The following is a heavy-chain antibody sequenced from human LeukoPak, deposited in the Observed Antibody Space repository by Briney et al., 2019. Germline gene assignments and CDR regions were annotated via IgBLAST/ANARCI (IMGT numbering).Heavy chain of an antibody. CDR3: ARPEQYYYYGMDV. CDR1: GGTFSSYA. J-gene: IGHJ6*02. V-gene: IGHV1-69*13. D-gene: IGHD6-13*01. Sequence: ASVKVSCKASGGTFSSYAISWVRQAPGQGLEWMGGIIPIFGTANYAQKFQGRVTITADESTSTAYMELSSLRSEDTAVYYCARPEQYYYYGMDVWGQGTTVTVSS. CDR2: IIPIFGTA.